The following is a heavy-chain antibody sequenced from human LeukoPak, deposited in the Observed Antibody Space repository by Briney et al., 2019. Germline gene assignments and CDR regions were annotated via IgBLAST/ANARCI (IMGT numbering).Heavy chain of an antibody. D-gene: IGHD3-3*01. CDR2: ISGSGGST. CDR1: GFTFSSYA. CDR3: AKDPHYDFWSGPLDY. J-gene: IGHJ4*02. V-gene: IGHV3-23*01. Sequence: GGSLRLSCAASGFTFSSYAMSWVRQAPGKGLEWVSAISGSGGSTYYADSVKGRFTISRDNSKNTLYLQMNSLRAEDTAVYYCAKDPHYDFWSGPLDYWGQGTLVTVSS.